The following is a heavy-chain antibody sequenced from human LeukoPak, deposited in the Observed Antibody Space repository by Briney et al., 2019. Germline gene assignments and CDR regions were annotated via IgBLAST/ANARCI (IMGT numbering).Heavy chain of an antibody. D-gene: IGHD5-18*01. CDR1: GFTFSSYS. CDR3: ARGSSYGFDY. J-gene: IGHJ4*02. CDR2: ISSSSSYI. V-gene: IGHV3-21*01. Sequence: PGGSLRLSCAASGFTFSSYSMTWVRQAPGKGLEWVSSISSSSSYIYYADSVKGRFTISRDNAKNSLYLQMNSLRAKDTAVYYCARGSSYGFDYWGQGTLVTVSS.